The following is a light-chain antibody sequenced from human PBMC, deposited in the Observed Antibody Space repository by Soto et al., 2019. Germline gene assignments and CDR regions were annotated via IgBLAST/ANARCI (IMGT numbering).Light chain of an antibody. CDR1: SSNIGSNT. J-gene: IGLJ2*01. CDR3: AAWDDSLNGLV. Sequence: VLTQPPSASGTPGQRVTISCSGSSSNIGSNTVNWYQQLPGTAPKLLIYSNNQRPSGVPDRFSGSKSGTSASLAISGLQSEDEADYYCAAWDDSLNGLVFGGGTKVTVL. V-gene: IGLV1-44*01. CDR2: SNN.